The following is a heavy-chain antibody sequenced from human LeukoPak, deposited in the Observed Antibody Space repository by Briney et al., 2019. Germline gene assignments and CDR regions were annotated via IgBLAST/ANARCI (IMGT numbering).Heavy chain of an antibody. CDR3: AKARYNSGWYDD. CDR2: IGGSSATT. Sequence: GGSLRLSCAASGFTFSSYAMSWVRQAPGKGLEGVSVIGGSSATTYYADSGKGRFTISRDNSKNMLYLQMSSLRAEDTAVYYCAKARYNSGWYDDWGQGTLVTVSS. D-gene: IGHD6-13*01. J-gene: IGHJ4*02. V-gene: IGHV3-23*01. CDR1: GFTFSSYA.